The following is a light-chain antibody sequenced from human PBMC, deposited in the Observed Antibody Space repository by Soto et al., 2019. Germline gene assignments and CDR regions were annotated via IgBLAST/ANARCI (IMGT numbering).Light chain of an antibody. CDR3: PQTNDSPWT. CDR2: DAS. Sequence: ASETISSYLTWYQQKPGTAPKLLIYDASSWPIGIPSRFSGSGSGTDFTLTITGLQPEDFATYSCPQTNDSPWTFGQGTNVDIK. CDR1: ETISSY. V-gene: IGKV1-39*01. J-gene: IGKJ1*01.